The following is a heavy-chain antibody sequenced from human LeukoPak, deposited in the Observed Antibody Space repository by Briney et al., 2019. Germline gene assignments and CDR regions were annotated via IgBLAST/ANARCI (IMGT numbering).Heavy chain of an antibody. D-gene: IGHD3-10*01. CDR3: ARVETYYYGSGSYYPRGYFDY. CDR2: IIPILGIA. V-gene: IGHV1-69*04. Sequence: SVKVSCKASGGTFSSYAISWVRQAPGQGLEWMGRIIPILGIANYAQKFQGRVTITADKSTSTAYMELSSLRSEDTAVYYCARVETYYYGSGSYYPRGYFDYWGQGTLVTVSS. CDR1: GGTFSSYA. J-gene: IGHJ4*02.